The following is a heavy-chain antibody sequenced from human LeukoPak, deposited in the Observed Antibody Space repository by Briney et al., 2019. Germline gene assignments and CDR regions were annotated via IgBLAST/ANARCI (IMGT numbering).Heavy chain of an antibody. CDR2: IKEDGSEK. CDR1: GFIFSFYW. J-gene: IGHJ4*02. Sequence: GGSLRLSCAASGFIFSFYWMSWVRQAPGKGLEWVANIKEDGSEKYYVDSVKGRFTISRDNAKNSLYLQMNSLRAEDTAVYYCASEYCSSASCYSDRFDYWGQGTLVTVSS. V-gene: IGHV3-7*01. CDR3: ASEYCSSASCYSDRFDY. D-gene: IGHD2-2*02.